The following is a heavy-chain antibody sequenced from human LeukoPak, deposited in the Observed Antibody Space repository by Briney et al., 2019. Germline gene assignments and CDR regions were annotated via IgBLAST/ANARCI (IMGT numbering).Heavy chain of an antibody. D-gene: IGHD5-12*01. Sequence: QPGGSLRLSCAASGFTVSSNYMSWVRQAPGKGLEWVSVIYSGGSTYYADSVKGRFTISRDNSKNTLYLQMNSLRAEDTAVYYCARDSWGYGGAFDIWGQGTMVTVSS. J-gene: IGHJ3*02. CDR3: ARDSWGYGGAFDI. V-gene: IGHV3-66*01. CDR2: IYSGGST. CDR1: GFTVSSNY.